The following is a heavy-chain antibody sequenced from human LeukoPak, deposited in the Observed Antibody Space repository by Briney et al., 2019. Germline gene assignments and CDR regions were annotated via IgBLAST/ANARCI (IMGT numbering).Heavy chain of an antibody. J-gene: IGHJ3*02. CDR3: ARDPAYDYVWGSPTGVDI. CDR1: GGSISSGDYH. CDR2: IYYSGST. V-gene: IGHV4-30-4*08. Sequence: SQTLSLTCTVSGGSISSGDYHWSWIRQPPGKGLEWIGYIYYSGSTYYNPSLKSRVTISVDTSKNQFSLKLSSVTAAATAVYYCARDPAYDYVWGSPTGVDIWVQGTMVTVSS. D-gene: IGHD3-16*01.